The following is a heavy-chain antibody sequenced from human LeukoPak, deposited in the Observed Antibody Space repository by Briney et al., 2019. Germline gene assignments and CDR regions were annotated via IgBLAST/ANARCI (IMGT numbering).Heavy chain of an antibody. CDR3: ARYCGAASWYSGFDY. CDR1: APTIASYV. D-gene: IGHD2-15*01. CDR2: VSGDGGT. J-gene: IGHJ4*02. Sequence: PGRSLCPSCPASAPTIASYVMSWVRHPAGEGPEWVLAVSGDGGTYYADAVKGRFTISRDNSKNTLYLQMDSLGGEDTALYYCARYCGAASWYSGFDYWGQGTLVTVAS. V-gene: IGHV3-23*01.